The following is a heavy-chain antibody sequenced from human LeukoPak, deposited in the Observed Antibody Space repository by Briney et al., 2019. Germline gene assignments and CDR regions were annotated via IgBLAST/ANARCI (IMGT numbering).Heavy chain of an antibody. CDR3: ARGDHYDDIVVVPPLFDP. CDR1: GFTFSSYA. J-gene: IGHJ5*02. V-gene: IGHV3-30-3*01. D-gene: IGHD3-22*01. Sequence: GGSLRLSCAASGFTFSSYAMHWVRQAPGKGLEWVATISYDGTNRYFADSVKGRFIVSRDNSKNTLYLQMNSLRAEDTAVFYCARGDHYDDIVVVPPLFDPWGQGTLVTVSS. CDR2: ISYDGTNR.